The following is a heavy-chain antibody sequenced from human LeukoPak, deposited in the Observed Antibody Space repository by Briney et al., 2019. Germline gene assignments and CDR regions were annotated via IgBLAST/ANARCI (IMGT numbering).Heavy chain of an antibody. D-gene: IGHD5-24*01. V-gene: IGHV1-2*06. Sequence: ASVKVSCKASGYTFTGYYMHWVRQAPGQGLEWMGQINPNTGVTNYAQKFQGRVTMTRDTSISTAYMDLSRLTSDDTAVYYCARLTRTDGYYFDSWGQGTLVTVSS. CDR3: ARLTRTDGYYFDS. CDR2: INPNTGVT. J-gene: IGHJ4*02. CDR1: GYTFTGYY.